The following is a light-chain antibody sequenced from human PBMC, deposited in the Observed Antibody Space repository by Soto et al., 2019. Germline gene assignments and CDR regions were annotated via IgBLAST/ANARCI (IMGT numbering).Light chain of an antibody. J-gene: IGKJ3*01. CDR3: QQYGTSPQFT. CDR2: GAS. V-gene: IGKV3-20*01. Sequence: EIVLTQSPGTLSLSPGERATLSCRASQSVRSSYLAWYQQKAGQAPRLLIYGASTRATGVPDRFSGSGSGTDFTLTITRLEPEDFAVYYCQQYGTSPQFTFGPGTKVDI. CDR1: QSVRSSY.